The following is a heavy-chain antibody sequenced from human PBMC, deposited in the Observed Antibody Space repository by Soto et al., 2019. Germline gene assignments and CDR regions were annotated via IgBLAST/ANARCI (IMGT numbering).Heavy chain of an antibody. D-gene: IGHD6-19*01. J-gene: IGHJ4*02. Sequence: QVQLVQSGAEVKKPGASVKVSCKASGYTFTGYYMHWVGQAPGQGLEWMGWINPNSGGTNYAQKFQGWVTMTRDTSISTAYMELSRLRSEDTAVYYCAREVSSGIAVADGPVYFDYWGQGTLVTVSS. CDR1: GYTFTGYY. CDR2: INPNSGGT. V-gene: IGHV1-2*04. CDR3: AREVSSGIAVADGPVYFDY.